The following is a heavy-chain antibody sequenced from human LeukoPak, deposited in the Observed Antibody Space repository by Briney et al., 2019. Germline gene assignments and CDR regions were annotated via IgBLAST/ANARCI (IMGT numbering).Heavy chain of an antibody. CDR2: ISGSGVST. V-gene: IGHV3-23*01. CDR1: GFTFSSYA. CDR3: AKDCRSVTSCYHGY. J-gene: IGHJ4*02. Sequence: PGGSLRLSCAASGFTFSSYAMSWVRQAPGKGLEWVSGISGSGVSTYYADSVKGRFTISRDNSKNTLYLQMHCLRADDTAVYYCAKDCRSVTSCYHGYWGQGTLVTVSS. D-gene: IGHD2-2*01.